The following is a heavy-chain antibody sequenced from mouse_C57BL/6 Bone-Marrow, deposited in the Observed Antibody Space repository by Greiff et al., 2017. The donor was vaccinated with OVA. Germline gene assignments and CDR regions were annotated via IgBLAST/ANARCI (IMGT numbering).Heavy chain of an antibody. CDR2: IYPGDGDT. D-gene: IGHD2-1*01. Sequence: QVHVKQSGAELVKPGASVKISCKASGYAFSSYWMNWVKQRPGKGLEWIGQIYPGDGDTNYNGKFKGKATLTADKSSSTAYMQLSSLTSEDSAVYFCARPYGNYWYFDVWGTGTTVTVSS. CDR1: GYAFSSYW. CDR3: ARPYGNYWYFDV. V-gene: IGHV1-80*01. J-gene: IGHJ1*03.